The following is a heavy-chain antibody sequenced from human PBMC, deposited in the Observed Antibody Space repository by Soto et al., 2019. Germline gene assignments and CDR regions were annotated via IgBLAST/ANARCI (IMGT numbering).Heavy chain of an antibody. CDR2: LHSGGDT. V-gene: IGHV3-53*04. Sequence: EVQLVESGGGLVQPGGSLRLSCVASGIPVSSNYMTWVRQAPGKGLEWVSVLHSGGDTSYANSGKGRFTISRQDSTNTLYLQMTSLPAADTAVYYCARDGPYYYASRMDVWGQGTTVTVSS. J-gene: IGHJ6*02. D-gene: IGHD3-10*01. CDR3: ARDGPYYYASRMDV. CDR1: GIPVSSNY.